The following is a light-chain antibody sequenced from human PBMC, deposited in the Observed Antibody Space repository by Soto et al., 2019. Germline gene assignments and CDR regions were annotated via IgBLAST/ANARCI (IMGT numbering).Light chain of an antibody. Sequence: EIVMTQSPATLSVSPGERAALSCRASQSVSSNFAWYQQKPGQAPRLLIYGASTRATGIPARFSGSGSGTAIPRTISRLQSEDFAVYYCQQYNNWPYTFGQGTKLEIK. J-gene: IGKJ2*01. CDR2: GAS. CDR1: QSVSSN. V-gene: IGKV3-15*01. CDR3: QQYNNWPYT.